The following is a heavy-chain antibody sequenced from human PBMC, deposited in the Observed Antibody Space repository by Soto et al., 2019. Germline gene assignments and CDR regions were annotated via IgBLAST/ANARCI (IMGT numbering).Heavy chain of an antibody. J-gene: IGHJ6*02. CDR2: IIPIFGTA. CDR1: GGTFSSYA. D-gene: IGHD2-2*01. Sequence: QVQLVQSGAEVKKPGSSVKVSCKASGGTFSSYAISWVRQAPGQGLEWMGGIIPIFGTANYAQKFQGRVTITADESTSTAYMELSSLRSEDTAVYYCAREVVVVPAATHDYYYGMDVWGQGTTVTVSS. CDR3: AREVVVVPAATHDYYYGMDV. V-gene: IGHV1-69*01.